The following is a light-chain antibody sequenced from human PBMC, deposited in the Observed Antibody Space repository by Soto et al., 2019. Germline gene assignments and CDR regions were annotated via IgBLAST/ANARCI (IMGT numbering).Light chain of an antibody. V-gene: IGKV3-20*01. J-gene: IGKJ5*01. CDR3: QQYCSTEIT. Sequence: EIVLTQSPGTLSLSPGERATLSCRASQSVSSSYLAWYQQKPGQAPRLLIYGASSRATGIPDRFSGSVSGTDFTLTICRLEPEDFAVYYCQQYCSTEITFGQGTRLEIK. CDR1: QSVSSSY. CDR2: GAS.